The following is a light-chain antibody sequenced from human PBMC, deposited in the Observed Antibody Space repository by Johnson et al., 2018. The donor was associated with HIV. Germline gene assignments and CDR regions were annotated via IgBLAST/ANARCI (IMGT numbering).Light chain of an antibody. Sequence: QSVLTQAPSVSAAPGQKVTISCSGSSSNIGDNYVSWYQQLPGTAPKLLIYDNNKRPSGIPDRFSGSKSGTSATLGITGLQTGDEADYYCGTWDSSLSAYVFGTGTKVTV. CDR1: SSNIGDNY. J-gene: IGLJ1*01. CDR2: DNN. CDR3: GTWDSSLSAYV. V-gene: IGLV1-51*01.